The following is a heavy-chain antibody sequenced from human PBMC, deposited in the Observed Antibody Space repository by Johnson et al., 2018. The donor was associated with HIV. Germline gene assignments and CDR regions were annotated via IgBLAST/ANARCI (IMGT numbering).Heavy chain of an antibody. J-gene: IGHJ3*02. V-gene: IGHV3-11*04. CDR3: SRAQGDRGAYDAFDI. Sequence: QVQLMESGGGLVKPGGSLRLSCAASGFTLSEYYMSWVRQAPGKGLEWVSYISSRDSTSYYADSVTGRFTISRYNSNNTLYLQMNSLRAEDTAVYYCSRAQGDRGAYDAFDIWGQWTMVTISS. CDR1: GFTLSEYY. D-gene: IGHD3-10*01. CDR2: ISSRDSTS.